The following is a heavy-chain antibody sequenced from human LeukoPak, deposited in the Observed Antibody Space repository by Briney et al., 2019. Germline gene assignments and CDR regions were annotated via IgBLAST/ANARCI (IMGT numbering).Heavy chain of an antibody. D-gene: IGHD2/OR15-2a*01. CDR1: RFTFSSYT. CDR2: INTDGSST. V-gene: IGHV3-74*01. Sequence: GGSLRLSCSASRFTFSSYTMNWVRQAPGKGLVWVPRINTDGSSTSYADSVKGRFTISRDNAKNTLYLQINSLRAEDTAVYYCARDFLSMDVWGKGTTVTVSS. CDR3: ARDFLSMDV. J-gene: IGHJ6*03.